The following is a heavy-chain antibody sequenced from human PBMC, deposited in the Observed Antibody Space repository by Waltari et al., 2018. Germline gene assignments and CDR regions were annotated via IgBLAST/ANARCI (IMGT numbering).Heavy chain of an antibody. CDR3: AGDRAIGLFFDY. V-gene: IGHV4-4*02. Sequence: QVQLQESGQGLVKPSGTLSLTCAVSGDSISGNYWWSWVRQSPEKGLEWIGQVHHSGKTHYNPSLQSRVTISVDKPKNQFSLNLTSVTAADTAVYYCAGDRAIGLFFDYWGRGTLVTVSS. CDR2: VHHSGKT. J-gene: IGHJ4*02. CDR1: GDSISGNYW. D-gene: IGHD2-2*01.